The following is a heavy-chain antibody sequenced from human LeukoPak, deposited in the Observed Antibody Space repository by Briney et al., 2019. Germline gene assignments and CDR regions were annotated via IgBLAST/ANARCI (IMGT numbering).Heavy chain of an antibody. Sequence: GGSLRLSCAASGFTFSSYAMSGVRQAPGKGLEGVSAICGSVGSTYYADTAQGRFTISRDNSKNTLYLQMNSLRAADTAVYYCAKSGDCSSTSCYPHNWFDRWGQGTLVTVSS. D-gene: IGHD2-2*01. CDR1: GFTFSSYA. CDR3: AKSGDCSSTSCYPHNWFDR. CDR2: ICGSVGST. J-gene: IGHJ5*02. V-gene: IGHV3-23*01.